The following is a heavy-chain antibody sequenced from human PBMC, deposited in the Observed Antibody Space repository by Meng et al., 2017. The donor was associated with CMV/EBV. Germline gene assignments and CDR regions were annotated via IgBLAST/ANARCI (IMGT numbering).Heavy chain of an antibody. J-gene: IGHJ4*02. CDR3: ARPRVGATWDY. CDR2: IKQDGSEK. CDR1: GFTFSSHW. V-gene: IGHV3-7*01. D-gene: IGHD1-26*01. Sequence: GGSLRLSCAASGFTFSSHWMSWVRQAPGKGLEWVANIKQDGSEKYYVDSVKGRFTISRDNAKNSLYLQMNSLRAEDTAVYYCARPRVGATWDYWGQGTLVTVSS.